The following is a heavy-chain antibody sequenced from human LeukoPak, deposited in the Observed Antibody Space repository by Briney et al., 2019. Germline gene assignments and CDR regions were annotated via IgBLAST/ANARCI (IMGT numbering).Heavy chain of an antibody. CDR1: GGSISRYY. J-gene: IGHJ5*02. D-gene: IGHD6-13*01. V-gene: IGHV4-59*01. CDR2: IYYSGST. Sequence: SETLSLTCTVSGGSISRYYWNWFRQPPGKGLGWIGYIYYSGSTNYNPSLKSRVTISIDMSKNQFSLKLYSVTTADTAVYYCARDLRQQLVNNWFDPWGRGTLVTVSS. CDR3: ARDLRQQLVNNWFDP.